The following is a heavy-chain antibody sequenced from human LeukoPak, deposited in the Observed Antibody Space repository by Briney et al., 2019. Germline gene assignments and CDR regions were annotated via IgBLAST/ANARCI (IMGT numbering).Heavy chain of an antibody. CDR1: GGTFSSYA. CDR2: IIPIFGTA. D-gene: IGHD4-11*01. CDR3: ARASTVTNYYYYMDV. J-gene: IGHJ6*03. V-gene: IGHV1-69*06. Sequence: SVKVSCKASGGTFSSYAISWVRQAPGRGLEWMGGIIPIFGTANYAQKFQGRVTITADKSTSTAYMELSSLRSEDTAVYYCARASTVTNYYYYMDVWGKGTTVTVSS.